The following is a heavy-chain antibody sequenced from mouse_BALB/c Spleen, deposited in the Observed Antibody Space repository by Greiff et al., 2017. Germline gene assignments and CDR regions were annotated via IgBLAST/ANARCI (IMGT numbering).Heavy chain of an antibody. D-gene: IGHD2-14*01. CDR1: GFSLTSYG. V-gene: IGHV2-4-1*01. J-gene: IGHJ4*01. CDR3: ARNWDYRYDNDAMDY. CDR2: IWSGGST. Sequence: VQLKQSGPGLVQPSQSLSITCTVSGFSLTSYGVHWVRQSPGKGLEWLGVIWSGGSTDYNAAFISRLSISKDNSKSQVFFKMNSLQADDTAIYYCARNWDYRYDNDAMDYWGQGTSVTVSS.